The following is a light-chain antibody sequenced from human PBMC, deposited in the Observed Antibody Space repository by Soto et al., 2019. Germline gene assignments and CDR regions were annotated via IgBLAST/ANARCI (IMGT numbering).Light chain of an antibody. CDR2: YDS. V-gene: IGLV3-21*04. Sequence: SYELTQPPSVSVAPGKTARITCGGTNIGSKSVHWYQQKPGQAPVVVISYDSDRPSGIPERFSGSNSGNTATLTISRVEAGDEADYYCQVWDSSSDPRVFGTGTKLTVL. J-gene: IGLJ1*01. CDR3: QVWDSSSDPRV. CDR1: NIGSKS.